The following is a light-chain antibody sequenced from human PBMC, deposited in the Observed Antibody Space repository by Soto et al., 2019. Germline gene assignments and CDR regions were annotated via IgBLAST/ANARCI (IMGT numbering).Light chain of an antibody. J-gene: IGLJ1*01. V-gene: IGLV2-14*01. CDR3: SSYTSIITLYV. CDR1: SSDVGGYNY. CDR2: EVS. Sequence: QSSLTHPASLSGSPGQSITISCTGTSSDVGGYNYVSWYQQHPGKAPKLMIYEVSNRPSGVSNRFSGSKSGNTASLTISGLQAEDEADYYCSSYTSIITLYVFGSGTKVTVL.